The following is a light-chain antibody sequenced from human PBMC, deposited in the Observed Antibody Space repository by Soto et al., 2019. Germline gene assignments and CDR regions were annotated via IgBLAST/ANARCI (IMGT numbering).Light chain of an antibody. V-gene: IGKV1-8*01. J-gene: IGKJ4*01. CDR2: AAS. CDR3: QQYNSCPLT. Sequence: AIRMTQSPSSLSASTGDRVTITCRASQGISSYLAWYQQKPGKAPKLLIYAASTMHTGVPARFSGSGSGTEFTLTISCLQSEDFATYYCQQYNSCPLTFGGGTKVDIK. CDR1: QGISSY.